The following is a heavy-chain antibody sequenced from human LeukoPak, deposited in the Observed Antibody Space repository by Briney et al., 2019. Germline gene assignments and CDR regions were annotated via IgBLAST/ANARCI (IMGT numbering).Heavy chain of an antibody. CDR3: ATATLDCSSTSCYDAFDI. Sequence: SETLSLTCTVSGGSISSYYWSWIRQPPGKGLEWIGYIYYSGSTNYNPSLKSRVTISVDTSKNQFSLKLSSVTAADTVVYYCATATLDCSSTSCYDAFDIWGQGTMVTVSS. D-gene: IGHD2-2*01. CDR1: GGSISSYY. V-gene: IGHV4-59*01. J-gene: IGHJ3*02. CDR2: IYYSGST.